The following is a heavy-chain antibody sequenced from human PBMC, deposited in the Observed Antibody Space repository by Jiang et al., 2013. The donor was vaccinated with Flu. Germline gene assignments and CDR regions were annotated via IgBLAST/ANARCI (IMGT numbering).Heavy chain of an antibody. CDR2: INVGNGNT. D-gene: IGHD6-19*01. CDR1: GYTFITYA. Sequence: SGAEVKKPGASVKVSCKASGYTFITYAIHWVRQAPGQRPEWMGWINVGNGNTKYSQKFQGRVTITRDTSASTAYMELSSLRSEDTTVYYCARERTSGWISLFDYWGQGTLVTVSS. V-gene: IGHV1-3*01. J-gene: IGHJ4*02. CDR3: ARERTSGWISLFDY.